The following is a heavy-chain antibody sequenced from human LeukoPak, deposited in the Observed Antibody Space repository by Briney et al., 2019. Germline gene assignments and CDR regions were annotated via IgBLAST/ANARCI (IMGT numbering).Heavy chain of an antibody. V-gene: IGHV3-30-3*01. J-gene: IGHJ3*02. CDR3: ARGSPAAGGKGAFHI. D-gene: IGHD6-13*01. Sequence: PGGSLRLSCAASGFTFSSYAMHWVRQAPGKGLEWVAVISYDGSNKYYADSVKGRFTISRDNAKNSLYLQLNSLRAEDTAVYYCARGSPAAGGKGAFHIWGQGTLVTVSS. CDR1: GFTFSSYA. CDR2: ISYDGSNK.